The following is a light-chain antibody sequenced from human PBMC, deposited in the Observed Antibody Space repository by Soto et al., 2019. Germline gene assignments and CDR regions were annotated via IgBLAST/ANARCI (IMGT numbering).Light chain of an antibody. Sequence: DIQMTQSPSSLSASVGDRVTITCRASQYIGAYLNWYQHTAGMAPTLLIYSASTLQSGVPSSFSGSGSGTDFTLTISSLQPGDSATYYCQQSYTTPYTFGQGTKLEIK. CDR1: QYIGAY. CDR2: SAS. CDR3: QQSYTTPYT. V-gene: IGKV1-39*01. J-gene: IGKJ2*01.